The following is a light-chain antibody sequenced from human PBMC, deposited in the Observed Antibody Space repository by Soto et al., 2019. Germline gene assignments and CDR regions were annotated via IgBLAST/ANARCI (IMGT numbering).Light chain of an antibody. V-gene: IGLV2-23*02. CDR1: SSDIGSYDL. Sequence: QSVLTQPASVSESPGQSITISCTGTSSDIGSYDLVSWYQQHPGTAPKLIIYEVTKRPSGVSTRFSGSKSGNTASLTISGLQVVDEADYYCCSFADFTYVFGTGTKVTVL. J-gene: IGLJ1*01. CDR3: CSFADFTYV. CDR2: EVT.